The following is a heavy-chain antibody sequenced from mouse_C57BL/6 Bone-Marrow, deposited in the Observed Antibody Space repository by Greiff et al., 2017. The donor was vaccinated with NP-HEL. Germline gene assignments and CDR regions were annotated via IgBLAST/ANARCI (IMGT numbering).Heavy chain of an antibody. J-gene: IGHJ2*01. D-gene: IGHD2-1*01. V-gene: IGHV1-76*01. Sequence: QVQLKESGAELVRPGASVKLSCKASGYTFTDYYINWVKQRPGQGLEWIARIYPGSGNTYYNEKFKGKATLTAEKSSSTAYMQLSSLTSEDSAVYFCAKGNLDDWGQGTTLTVSS. CDR1: GYTFTDYY. CDR3: AKGNLDD. CDR2: IYPGSGNT.